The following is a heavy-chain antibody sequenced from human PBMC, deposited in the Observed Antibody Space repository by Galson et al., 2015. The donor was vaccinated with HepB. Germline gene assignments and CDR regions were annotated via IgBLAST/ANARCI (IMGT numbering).Heavy chain of an antibody. CDR3: ARGVGLEPFDY. CDR2: ISSSSSYI. CDR1: GFTFSSYS. V-gene: IGHV3-21*01. D-gene: IGHD1-1*01. Sequence: SLRLSCAASGFTFSSYSMNWVRQAPGKGLEWVSSISSSSSYIYYADSVKGRFTISRDNAKNSLYLQMNSLRAEDTAVYYCARGVGLEPFDYWGQGTPVTVSS. J-gene: IGHJ4*02.